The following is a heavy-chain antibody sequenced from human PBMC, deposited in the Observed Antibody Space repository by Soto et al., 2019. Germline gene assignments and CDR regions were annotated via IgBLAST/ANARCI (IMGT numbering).Heavy chain of an antibody. V-gene: IGHV3-48*02. Sequence: GGSLRLSCAASGFTFSSYSMNWVRQAPGKGLEWVSYISSSSSTIYYADSVKGQFTMSRDNAKNSLYLQMNSLRDEETGGLCCAGAEGIRLGELSPCTYCGMDFWGQGTTVTVSS. J-gene: IGHJ6*02. CDR3: AGAEGIRLGELSPCTYCGMDF. D-gene: IGHD3-16*02. CDR2: ISSSSSTI. CDR1: GFTFSSYS.